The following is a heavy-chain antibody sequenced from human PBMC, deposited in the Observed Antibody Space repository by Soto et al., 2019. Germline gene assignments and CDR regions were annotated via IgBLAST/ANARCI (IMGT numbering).Heavy chain of an antibody. CDR1: GFLFTDYY. V-gene: IGHV3-11*06. Sequence: LRLSCTASGFLFTDYYMSWIRQPPGKGLEWLAYIDGSSDYTNSADSVKGRFTISRDNAKNSVFLQMNNLRADDTAVYYCARDLRFSSTNYFDFWGRGTMVTVYS. CDR3: ARDLRFSSTNYFDF. CDR2: IDGSSDYT. J-gene: IGHJ4*02. D-gene: IGHD2-8*01.